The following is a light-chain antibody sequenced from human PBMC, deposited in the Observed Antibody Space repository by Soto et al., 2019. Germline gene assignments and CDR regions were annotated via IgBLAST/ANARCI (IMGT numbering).Light chain of an antibody. Sequence: DIQTTQSPSTLSASVGDRVTITCRASQSFTSWLAWYQQKPGKAPKLLIYDASSLESGVPSRFSGSGSGTEFTLTISSLQPDDFATYYCQQYNDYLWTFGQGTKVDIK. J-gene: IGKJ1*01. CDR1: QSFTSW. CDR2: DAS. CDR3: QQYNDYLWT. V-gene: IGKV1-5*01.